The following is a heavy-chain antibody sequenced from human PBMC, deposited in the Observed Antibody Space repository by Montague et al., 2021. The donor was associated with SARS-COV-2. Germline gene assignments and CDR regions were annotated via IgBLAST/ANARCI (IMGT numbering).Heavy chain of an antibody. CDR3: ARSVSGYCNDDSCLARYYYGLDV. CDR1: SGSINSGGFY. CDR2: IYYSGST. J-gene: IGHJ6*02. V-gene: IGHV4-31*03. Sequence: TLSLTCSVSSGSINSGGFYWSWIRQPPGKGLEWIGYIYYSGSTYYNPSLESRLTISVDTSKNQISLNLSSVTAADTAVYYCARSVSGYCNDDSCLARYYYGLDVWGQGTTVTVSS. D-gene: IGHD2-15*01.